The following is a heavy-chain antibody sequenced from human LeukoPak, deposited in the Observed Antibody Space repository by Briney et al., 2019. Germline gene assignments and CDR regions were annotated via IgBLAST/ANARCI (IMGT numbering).Heavy chain of an antibody. CDR2: INPNSGGT. J-gene: IGHJ4*02. V-gene: IGHV1-2*02. CDR1: KYTFTGYY. Sequence: ASVKVSCKASKYTFTGYYMHWVRQAPGQGPEWMGWINPNSGGTNYAQKFQGRVTMTRDTSISTAYMELSRLRSDDTAVYYCARASVVVAATYDYWGQGTLVTVSS. D-gene: IGHD2-15*01. CDR3: ARASVVVAATYDY.